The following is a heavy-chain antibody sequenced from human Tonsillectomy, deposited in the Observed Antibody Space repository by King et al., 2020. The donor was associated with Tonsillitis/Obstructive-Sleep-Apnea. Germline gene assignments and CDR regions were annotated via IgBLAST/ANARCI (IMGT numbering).Heavy chain of an antibody. D-gene: IGHD1-20*01. CDR1: GESFSGHY. CDR3: ARRHSVTVVPFDY. J-gene: IGHJ4*02. CDR2: INHSGST. Sequence: VQLQQWGAGPLKPSETLSLTCAVYGESFSGHYWSWIRQPPGKGLEWIGEINHSGSTNYNPSLKSRVSISVDTSKNQFSLNLRSMTAADTAVYYCARRHSVTVVPFDYWGQGTLVTVSS. V-gene: IGHV4-34*01.